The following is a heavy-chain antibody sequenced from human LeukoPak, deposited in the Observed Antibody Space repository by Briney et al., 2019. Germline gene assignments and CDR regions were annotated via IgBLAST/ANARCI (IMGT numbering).Heavy chain of an antibody. D-gene: IGHD1-1*01. V-gene: IGHV3-23*01. CDR2: IRGGGGGT. CDR3: ATRGTTATKYIEH. CDR1: GFTFSSYA. Sequence: GGSLRLSCAASGFTFSSYAMSWVRQAPGKGLEWVSFIRGGGGGTSYADSVKGRFTISRDNSKNTLYLRMNSLRPEDTAVYYCATRGTTATKYIEHWSQGTLVTVSS. J-gene: IGHJ4*02.